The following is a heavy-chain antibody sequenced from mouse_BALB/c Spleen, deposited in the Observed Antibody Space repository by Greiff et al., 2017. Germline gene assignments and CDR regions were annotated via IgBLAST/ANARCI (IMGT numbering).Heavy chain of an antibody. Sequence: EVKLEESGGGLVKPGGSLKLSCAASGFTFSSYAMSWVRQSPEKRLEWVAEISSGGSYTYYPDTVTGRFTISRDNAKNTLYLEMSSLRSEDTAMYYCARGGRTTATLFDYWGQGTTLTVSS. CDR3: ARGGRTTATLFDY. CDR2: ISSGGSYT. V-gene: IGHV5-9-4*01. CDR1: GFTFSSYA. D-gene: IGHD1-2*01. J-gene: IGHJ2*01.